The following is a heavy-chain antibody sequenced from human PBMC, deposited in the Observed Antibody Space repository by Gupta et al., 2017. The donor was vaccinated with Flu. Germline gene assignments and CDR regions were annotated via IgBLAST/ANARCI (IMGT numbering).Heavy chain of an antibody. J-gene: IGHJ5*02. V-gene: IGHV1-18*01. CDR1: GYTFTSYG. CDR3: ARLYSGSYSWFDP. Sequence: QVQLVQSGAEVKKPGASVKVSCKASGYTFTSYGISWVRQAPGQGLECMGWISAYNGNTNYAQKLQGRVTLTTEKSTSTAYMELSRMNSDETAVYYCARLYSGSYSWFDPWGQGTLVNVSS. CDR2: ISAYNGNT. D-gene: IGHD1-26*01.